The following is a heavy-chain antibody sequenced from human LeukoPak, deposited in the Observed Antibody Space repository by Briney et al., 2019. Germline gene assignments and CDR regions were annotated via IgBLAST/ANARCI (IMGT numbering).Heavy chain of an antibody. Sequence: PGGSLRLSCAASGLTFSSYWNHWVRQAPGKGLVWVSRINSDGSSTSYADSVKGRFTISRDNAKNTLYLQKNTLRAEDTAVYYCAREYSSGWYFDYWDQGTLVTVSS. V-gene: IGHV3-74*01. CDR3: AREYSSGWYFDY. CDR1: GLTFSSYW. J-gene: IGHJ4*02. CDR2: INSDGSST. D-gene: IGHD6-19*01.